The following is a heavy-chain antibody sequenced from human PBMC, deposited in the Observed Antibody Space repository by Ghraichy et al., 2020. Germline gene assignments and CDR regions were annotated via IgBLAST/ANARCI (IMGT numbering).Heavy chain of an antibody. CDR1: GFTFSSYW. V-gene: IGHV3-7*03. Sequence: GGSLRLSCAASGFTFSSYWMSWVRQAPGKGLEWVATIKQDGSEKHHVESVMGRFTVSRDNAKNSLSLQMNSLRAEDTAVYYCARDALYGASDYWGQGTLVTVSS. CDR3: ARDALYGASDY. D-gene: IGHD4-17*01. J-gene: IGHJ4*02. CDR2: IKQDGSEK.